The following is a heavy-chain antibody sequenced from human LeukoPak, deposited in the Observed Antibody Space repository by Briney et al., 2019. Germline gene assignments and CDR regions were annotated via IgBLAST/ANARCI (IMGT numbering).Heavy chain of an antibody. CDR2: IWYDGTNK. V-gene: IGHV3-33*01. CDR3: ARDQRGFSYSKYYFDY. Sequence: PGGSLRLSCAASGFSFSSYGMHWVRQAPGTGLEWVPVIWYDGTNKYYAASVTGRFTISRDNSKNTLYLQRNSLRAEDTAVYYCARDQRGFSYSKYYFDYWGQGTLVTVSS. CDR1: GFSFSSYG. D-gene: IGHD5-18*01. J-gene: IGHJ4*02.